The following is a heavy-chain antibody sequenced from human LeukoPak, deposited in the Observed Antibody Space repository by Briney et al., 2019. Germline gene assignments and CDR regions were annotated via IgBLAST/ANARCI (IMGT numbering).Heavy chain of an antibody. CDR3: ARAPVATPSEFDY. J-gene: IGHJ4*02. Sequence: SKTLSLTCAVSGDPISSGGYWWSWIRQHPGKGPEWIGYISYGGKADYNPSLKSRVAISADTPKNQFSLKLSSTTAADTAVYYCARAPVATPSEFDYWGQGTLVTVSS. D-gene: IGHD5-12*01. V-gene: IGHV4-31*11. CDR1: GDPISSGGYW. CDR2: ISYGGKA.